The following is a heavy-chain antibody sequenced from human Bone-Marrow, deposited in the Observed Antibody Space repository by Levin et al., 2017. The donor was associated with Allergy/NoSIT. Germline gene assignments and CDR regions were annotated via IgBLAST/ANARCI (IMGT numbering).Heavy chain of an antibody. Sequence: PGGSLRLSCAASGFSFNDDWASWVRQAPGKGPEWLGLIRSEDDGGTADYAAAVKDSFVISTDASKTTLFLQMTSLRAEDTAVYYCTTGSCGGGSCYCWYFDRWGRGTLVTVSS. CDR2: IRSEDDGGTA. J-gene: IGHJ2*01. CDR3: TTGSCGGGSCYCWYFDR. D-gene: IGHD2-15*01. CDR1: GFSFNDDW. V-gene: IGHV3-15*01.